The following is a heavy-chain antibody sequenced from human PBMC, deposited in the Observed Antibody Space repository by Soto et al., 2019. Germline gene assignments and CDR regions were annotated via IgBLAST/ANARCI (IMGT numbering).Heavy chain of an antibody. V-gene: IGHV3-7*01. CDR1: GCTFGGYW. CDR3: ARDVGMVRGVIHYYFDY. J-gene: IGHJ4*02. CDR2: IKQDGSEK. Sequence: VVSLRLSCAASGCTFGGYWMSWVLQAPGKGLEWVANIKQDGSEKYYVDSVKGRFTISRDNAKNSLYLQMNSLRAEDTAVYYCARDVGMVRGVIHYYFDYWGQGTLVTVSS. D-gene: IGHD3-10*01.